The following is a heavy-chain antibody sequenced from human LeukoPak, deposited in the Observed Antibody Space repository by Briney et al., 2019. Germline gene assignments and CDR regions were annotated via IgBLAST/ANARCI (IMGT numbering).Heavy chain of an antibody. CDR2: ISYDGSNT. CDR1: GFSFSSYA. V-gene: IGHV3-30*04. CDR3: AGSNSNWFGDASDI. D-gene: IGHD3-10*01. J-gene: IGHJ3*02. Sequence: GGSLRLSCAASGFSFSSYAMSWVRQAPGKGLQWVAVISYDGSNTLYADSVKGRFTISRDNSEDTLYLQMNSLRAEDTAVYYCAGSNSNWFGDASDIWGQGTMVTVSS.